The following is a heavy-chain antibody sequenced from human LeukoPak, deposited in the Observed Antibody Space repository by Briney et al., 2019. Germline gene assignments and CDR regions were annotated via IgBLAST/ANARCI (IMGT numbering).Heavy chain of an antibody. CDR1: GGSISSGGYY. V-gene: IGHV4-39*07. CDR2: INHSGST. D-gene: IGHD1-26*01. Sequence: SETLSLTCTVSGGSISSGGYYWSWIRQPPGKGLEWIGEINHSGSTNYNPSLKSRVTISVDTSKNQFSLKLSSVTAADTAVYYCARSPYSGGIRDWGQGTLVTVSS. J-gene: IGHJ4*02. CDR3: ARSPYSGGIRD.